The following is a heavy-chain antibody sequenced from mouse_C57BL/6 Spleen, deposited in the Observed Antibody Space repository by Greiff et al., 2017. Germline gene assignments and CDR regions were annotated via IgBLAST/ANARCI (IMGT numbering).Heavy chain of an antibody. D-gene: IGHD4-1*01. CDR3: ARDNWDPHWYFDV. CDR1: GFTFSDYG. Sequence: EVKLQESGGGLVKPGGSLKLSCAASGFTFSDYGMHWVRQAPEKGLEWVAYISSGSSTIYYADTVKGRFTISRDNAKNTLFLQITSLRSEDTAMYYCARDNWDPHWYFDVWGTGTTVTVSS. J-gene: IGHJ1*03. CDR2: ISSGSSTI. V-gene: IGHV5-17*01.